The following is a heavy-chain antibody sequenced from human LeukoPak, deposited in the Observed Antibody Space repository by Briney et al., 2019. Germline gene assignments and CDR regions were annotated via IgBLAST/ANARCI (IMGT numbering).Heavy chain of an antibody. V-gene: IGHV3-23*01. J-gene: IGHJ6*03. Sequence: GGSLRLSCAASGFTFSSYAMSWVRQAPGKGLEWVSAIRGSGDRTHYADSVKGRFTISRDNSKNTLYLQMNSLRAEDTAVYYCAKDSKIVGATFRSYHYMDVWGKGAAVTVSS. D-gene: IGHD1-26*01. CDR3: AKDSKIVGATFRSYHYMDV. CDR1: GFTFSSYA. CDR2: IRGSGDRT.